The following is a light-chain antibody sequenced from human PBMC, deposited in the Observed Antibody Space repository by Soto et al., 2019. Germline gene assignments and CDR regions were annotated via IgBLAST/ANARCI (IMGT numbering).Light chain of an antibody. J-gene: IGLJ1*01. CDR2: DVT. CDR3: KSYTTSSTYV. CDR1: ISDVGGYDY. V-gene: IGLV2-14*03. Sequence: QSALTQPASVSGSPGQSITISCTGTISDVGGYDYVSWYQHHPGKAPKLMIYDVTNRPSGVSNRFSGSKSGNTASLTISGLQAEDEADYYCKSYTTSSTYVFGTGTKVIVL.